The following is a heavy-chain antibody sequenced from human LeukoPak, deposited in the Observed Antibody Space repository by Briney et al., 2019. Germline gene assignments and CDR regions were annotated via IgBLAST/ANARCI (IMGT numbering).Heavy chain of an antibody. J-gene: IGHJ4*02. CDR3: ARGSDSSGYYQSSFDY. V-gene: IGHV1-69*05. CDR1: GGTFSSYA. Sequence: RASVKVSCKASGGTFSSYAISWVRQAPGQGLEWMGGIIPIFGTANYAQKFQGRVTITTDESTSTAYMELSSLRSEDTAVYYCARGSDSSGYYQSSFDYWGQGTLVNVSS. D-gene: IGHD3-22*01. CDR2: IIPIFGTA.